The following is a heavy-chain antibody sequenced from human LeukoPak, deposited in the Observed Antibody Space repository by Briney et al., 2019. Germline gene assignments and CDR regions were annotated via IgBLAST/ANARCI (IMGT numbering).Heavy chain of an antibody. V-gene: IGHV4-34*01. CDR3: ARGSKYYYDSSPPVWFDP. Sequence: SETLSLTCAVDGGSFSGYYWSWIRQPPAKGLDWIGAINHSGSTNYNPSLKSRVTISVDTSKNQFSLKLSSVTAADTAVYYCARGSKYYYDSSPPVWFDPWGQGTLVTVSS. CDR1: GGSFSGYY. D-gene: IGHD3-22*01. CDR2: INHSGST. J-gene: IGHJ5*02.